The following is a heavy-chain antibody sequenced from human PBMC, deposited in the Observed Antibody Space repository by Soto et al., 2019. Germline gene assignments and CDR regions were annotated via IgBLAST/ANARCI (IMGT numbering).Heavy chain of an antibody. CDR1: GFTFSSYG. Sequence: QVQLVESGGGVVQPGRSLRLSCAASGFTFSSYGMHWVRQAPGKGLEWVAVISYDGSNKYYSDSVKGRFTISRDNSKNTLYLQMNSLRAEYTAVYYCAKADDFWSGYTMYYYYGMDVWGQGTTVTVSS. CDR3: AKADDFWSGYTMYYYYGMDV. V-gene: IGHV3-30*18. D-gene: IGHD3-3*01. CDR2: ISYDGSNK. J-gene: IGHJ6*02.